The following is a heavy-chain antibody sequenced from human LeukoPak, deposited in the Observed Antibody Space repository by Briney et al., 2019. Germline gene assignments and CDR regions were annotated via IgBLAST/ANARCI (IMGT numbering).Heavy chain of an antibody. V-gene: IGHV1-18*01. J-gene: IGHJ5*02. Sequence: ASVKVSCKAAGYTFGNYGIKWVRQAPGQGLEWMGWISAYNGNTNYAQKLQGRVTMTTDTSTSTAYMELRSLRSDDTAVYYCARSGTTMVRGVSWFDPWGQGTLVTVSS. D-gene: IGHD3-10*01. CDR3: ARSGTTMVRGVSWFDP. CDR1: GYTFGNYG. CDR2: ISAYNGNT.